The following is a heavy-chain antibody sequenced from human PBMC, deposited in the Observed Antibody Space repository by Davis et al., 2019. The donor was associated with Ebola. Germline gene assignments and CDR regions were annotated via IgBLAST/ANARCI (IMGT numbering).Heavy chain of an antibody. D-gene: IGHD3-16*01. J-gene: IGHJ4*02. CDR2: ISHSGST. CDR3: ARVSRTLRLSLDY. Sequence: MPSDTLSLTFAVHGGSFSGYYWSWIRQPPGKGLEWIGEISHSGSTNYNPSLKSRVTISVDTSKNQFSLKLSSVTAADTAVYYCARVSRTLRLSLDYWGQGTLVTVSS. V-gene: IGHV4-34*01. CDR1: GGSFSGYY.